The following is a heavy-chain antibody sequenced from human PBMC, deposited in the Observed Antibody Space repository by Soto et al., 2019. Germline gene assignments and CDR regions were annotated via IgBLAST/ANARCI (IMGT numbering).Heavy chain of an antibody. Sequence: TLSLTCTVSGGSISSGDYYWSWIRQPPGKGLEWIGYIYYSGSTYYNPSLKSRVTISVDTSKNQFSLKLSSVTAADTAVYYCAREGRYYDFWSGYYGTSWFDPWGQGTLVTVSS. CDR1: GGSISSGDYY. J-gene: IGHJ5*02. CDR3: AREGRYYDFWSGYYGTSWFDP. CDR2: IYYSGST. D-gene: IGHD3-3*01. V-gene: IGHV4-30-4*01.